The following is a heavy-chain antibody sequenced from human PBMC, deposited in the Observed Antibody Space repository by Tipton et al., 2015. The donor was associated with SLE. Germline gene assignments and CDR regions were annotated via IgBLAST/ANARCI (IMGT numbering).Heavy chain of an antibody. J-gene: IGHJ4*02. D-gene: IGHD1-7*01. Sequence: SLRLSCVASGITFGDYGLHWVRQAPGKGLEWVAFIRYDGDKKFYADSVQGRFTISRDNSKSSLFLQMNNLRPDDTGIYFCTKDARTYTSTARYYVDSWGQGTLVTVSS. V-gene: IGHV3-30*02. CDR3: TKDARTYTSTARYYVDS. CDR2: IRYDGDKK. CDR1: GITFGDYG.